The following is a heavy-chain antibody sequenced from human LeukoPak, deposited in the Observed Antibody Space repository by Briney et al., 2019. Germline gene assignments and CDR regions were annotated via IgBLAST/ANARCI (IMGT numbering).Heavy chain of an antibody. D-gene: IGHD4-17*01. J-gene: IGHJ4*02. V-gene: IGHV4-34*01. CDR3: ANLLLYGDYFYY. Sequence: SETLSLTCAVYGGSFSGYYWSWIRQPPGKGLEWIEEINHSGSTNYNPSVKSRVTISVDTSKNQFSLKLSSVTAADTAVYYCANLLLYGDYFYYWGQGTLVTVSS. CDR1: GGSFSGYY. CDR2: INHSGST.